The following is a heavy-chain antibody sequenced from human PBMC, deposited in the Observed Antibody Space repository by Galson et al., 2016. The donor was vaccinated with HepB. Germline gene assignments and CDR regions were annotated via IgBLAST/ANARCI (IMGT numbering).Heavy chain of an antibody. CDR3: VRGQARGCYLEY. J-gene: IGHJ4*02. D-gene: IGHD3-10*01. Sequence: SLRLSCAASGFNVSNNHMNWFMNWVRQAPGKGLEWVSVIYAGGSTYYADSVKGRFTMSRDNSKNTVSLQMTNVRADDTAVYFCVRGQARGCYLEYWGQGTLVAVSS. CDR2: IYAGGST. CDR1: GFNVSNNH. V-gene: IGHV3-66*01.